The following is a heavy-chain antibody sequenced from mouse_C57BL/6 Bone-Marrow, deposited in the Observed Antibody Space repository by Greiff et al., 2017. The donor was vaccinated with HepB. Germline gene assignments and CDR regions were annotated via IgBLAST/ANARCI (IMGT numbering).Heavy chain of an antibody. Sequence: VQLQQSGPELVKPGASVKISCKASGYAFSSSWMNWVKQRPGKGLEWIGRIYPGDGDTNYNGKFKGKATLTADKSSSTAYMQLSSLTSEDSAVYFCARCGDYRDYFDYWGQGTTLTVSS. CDR2: IYPGDGDT. D-gene: IGHD2-4*01. V-gene: IGHV1-82*01. J-gene: IGHJ2*01. CDR3: ARCGDYRDYFDY. CDR1: GYAFSSSW.